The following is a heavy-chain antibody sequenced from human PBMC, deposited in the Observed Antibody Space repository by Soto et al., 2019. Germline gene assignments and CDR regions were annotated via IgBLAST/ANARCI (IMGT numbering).Heavy chain of an antibody. V-gene: IGHV6-1*01. Sequence: PSQTLSLTCAISGDSVSSNSAAWNWIRQSPSRGLEWLGRTYFRSKWYNDYAVSVQSRITINSDTSKNQFSLQLNSVTPEDTAVYYCARGHSGTWDGPQNNWFDPWGQGTLVTVSS. D-gene: IGHD6-13*01. CDR2: TYFRSKWYN. J-gene: IGHJ5*02. CDR1: GDSVSSNSAA. CDR3: ARGHSGTWDGPQNNWFDP.